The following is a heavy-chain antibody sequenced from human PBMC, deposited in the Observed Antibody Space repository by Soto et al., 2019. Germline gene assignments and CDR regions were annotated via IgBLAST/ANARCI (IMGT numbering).Heavy chain of an antibody. V-gene: IGHV4-59*08. CDR1: GGSISSYY. CDR2: VHHSWGS. J-gene: IGHJ6*02. D-gene: IGHD3-10*01. Sequence: QVQLQESGPGLVKPSETLSLSCTVSGGSISSYYWSWFRQSPGKRMEWIGYVHHSWGSSYNPSLQSRVAISLDTSKSQFSLTVPSVTAKDTAVYYCARQGFGPLHGLVDVWGQGTTVTVSS. CDR3: ARQGFGPLHGLVDV.